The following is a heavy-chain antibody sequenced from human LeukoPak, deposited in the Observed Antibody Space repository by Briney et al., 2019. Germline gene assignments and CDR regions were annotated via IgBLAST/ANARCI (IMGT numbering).Heavy chain of an antibody. CDR1: GFTFSSYA. J-gene: IGHJ4*02. D-gene: IGHD5-18*01. Sequence: GRSLRLSCAASGFTFSSYAMHWVRQAPGKGLEWVAAIPNDGSKTYYADSVKGRFTISRDNSKNTLYLQMNSLRTEDTAVYYCANERGYNYGYSFDYWGQGTLVTVSS. CDR3: ANERGYNYGYSFDY. CDR2: IPNDGSKT. V-gene: IGHV3-30-3*02.